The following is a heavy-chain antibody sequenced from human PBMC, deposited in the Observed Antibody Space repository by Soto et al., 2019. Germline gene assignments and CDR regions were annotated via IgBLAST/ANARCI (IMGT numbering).Heavy chain of an antibody. CDR3: TRGDFWSGSDY. Sequence: ETLSLTCDVSVDSMSNNYWWTCVCQFPGEGLQWIGEIFHSGSTNYNPPLKNRVNISVDKSNNRFSLMLRSVTAADTAVYYCTRGDFWSGSDYWGQGIQVSVSS. CDR1: VDSMSNNYW. J-gene: IGHJ4*02. CDR2: IFHSGST. V-gene: IGHV4-4*02. D-gene: IGHD3-3*01.